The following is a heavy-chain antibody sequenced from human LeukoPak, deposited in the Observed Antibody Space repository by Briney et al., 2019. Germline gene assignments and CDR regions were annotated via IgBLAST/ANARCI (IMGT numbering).Heavy chain of an antibody. Sequence: PGGSLRLSSAASGFTFSSYSMNWVRQAPGKGLEWVSSISSSSTYIYYADSVKGRFTISRDNAKNSLYLKMNSLRAEDTAVYYCASPSLFGVAPASHWGQGTLVTVSS. D-gene: IGHD3-3*01. V-gene: IGHV3-21*01. J-gene: IGHJ4*02. CDR3: ASPSLFGVAPASH. CDR1: GFTFSSYS. CDR2: ISSSSTYI.